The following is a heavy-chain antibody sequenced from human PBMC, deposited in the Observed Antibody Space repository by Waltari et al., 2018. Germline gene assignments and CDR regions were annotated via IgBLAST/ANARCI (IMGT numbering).Heavy chain of an antibody. Sequence: QVQLVQSGAEVKKSGASVKVSCKASGYTFTSYAMHWVRQAPGQRLEWMGWINAGNGNTKYSQKFQGRVTITRDTSASTAYMELSSLRAEDTAVYYCARGSGAVVDYWGQGTLVTVSS. J-gene: IGHJ4*02. CDR2: INAGNGNT. V-gene: IGHV1-3*01. CDR3: ARGSGAVVDY. CDR1: GYTFTSYA. D-gene: IGHD2-15*01.